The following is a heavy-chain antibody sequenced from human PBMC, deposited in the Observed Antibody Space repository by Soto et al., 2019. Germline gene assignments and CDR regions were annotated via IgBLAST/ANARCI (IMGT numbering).Heavy chain of an antibody. CDR3: ARDARALYDSSGYYYPSFTPEY. V-gene: IGHV3-30-3*01. D-gene: IGHD3-22*01. CDR1: GFTFSSYA. Sequence: PGGSLRLSCAASGFTFSSYAMHWVRQAPGKGLEWVAVISYDGSNKYYADSVKGRFTISRDSSKNTLYLQMNSLRAEDTAVYYCARDARALYDSSGYYYPSFTPEYWGQGTLVTVSS. CDR2: ISYDGSNK. J-gene: IGHJ4*02.